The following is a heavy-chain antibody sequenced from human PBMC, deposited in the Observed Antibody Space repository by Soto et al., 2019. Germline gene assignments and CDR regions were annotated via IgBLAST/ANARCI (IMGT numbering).Heavy chain of an antibody. V-gene: IGHV3-23*01. CDR1: GFTFSSYA. CDR3: AKDLCENDDGDSGLFAY. J-gene: IGHJ4*02. CDR2: ISGSGGST. D-gene: IGHD1-1*01. Sequence: GGSLRLSCAASGFTFSSYAMSWVRQAPGKGLEWVSAISGSGGSTYYADSVKGRFTISRDNSKNTLYLQMNSLRAEDTAVYYCAKDLCENDDGDSGLFAYWGQRTLVTVSS.